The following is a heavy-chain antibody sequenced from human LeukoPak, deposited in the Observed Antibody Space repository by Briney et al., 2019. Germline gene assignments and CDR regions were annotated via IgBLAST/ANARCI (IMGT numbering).Heavy chain of an antibody. Sequence: GGSLRLSCAASGFTFSSYWMNWVRQPPGRGLEWVANIKRDGSEKYYVHSVKGRFTISRDNAKNSLYLQMNSLRAEDTAVHYCARDPSRGYTYGYGDYWGQGTLVTVSS. CDR1: GFTFSSYW. J-gene: IGHJ4*02. D-gene: IGHD5-18*01. CDR2: IKRDGSEK. V-gene: IGHV3-7*01. CDR3: ARDPSRGYTYGYGDY.